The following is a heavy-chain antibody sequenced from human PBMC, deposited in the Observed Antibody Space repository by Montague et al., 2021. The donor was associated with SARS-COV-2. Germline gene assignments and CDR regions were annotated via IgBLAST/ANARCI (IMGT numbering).Heavy chain of an antibody. CDR2: INWNGGST. D-gene: IGHD3-10*01. CDR1: GFTFGGYG. J-gene: IGHJ3*02. CDR3: ARDLEWFGELVDAFDI. Sequence: SLRLSCAASGFTFGGYGMSWVRQAPGKGLEWVSGINWNGGSTGYADSVKGRFTISRDNAKNSLYLQMNSLRAEDTALYYCARDLEWFGELVDAFDIRGQGTMVTVSS. V-gene: IGHV3-20*04.